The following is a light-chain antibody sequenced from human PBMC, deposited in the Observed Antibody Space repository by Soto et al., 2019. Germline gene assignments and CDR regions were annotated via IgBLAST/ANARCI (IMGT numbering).Light chain of an antibody. V-gene: IGKV3-11*01. J-gene: IGKJ3*01. CDR1: ENVSKY. CDR2: DTS. CDR3: QQRGDWPVT. Sequence: IVLTQSPATLSLSPGERATVSCRASENVSKYLAWYQHKPGQAPRLLIYDTSTRAIGIPARFSGSGSETDFTLSISSLDPEDFAVYYCQQRGDWPVTFGPGTRVEIK.